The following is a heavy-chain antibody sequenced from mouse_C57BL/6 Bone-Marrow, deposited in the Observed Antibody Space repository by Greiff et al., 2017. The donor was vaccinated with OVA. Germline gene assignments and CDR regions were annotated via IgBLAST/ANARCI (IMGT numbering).Heavy chain of an antibody. V-gene: IGHV1-82*01. Sequence: VQVVESGPELVKPGASVMISCKASGYAFSSSWMNWVKQRPGQGLEWIGRIYPGDGDTNYNGKFKGKATLTADKSSSTAYMQLSSLTSEDSAVYFCARFGRVLRMGFDCWGQGTTLTVSS. CDR2: IYPGDGDT. CDR1: GYAFSSSW. CDR3: ARFGRVLRMGFDC. D-gene: IGHD2-14*01. J-gene: IGHJ2*01.